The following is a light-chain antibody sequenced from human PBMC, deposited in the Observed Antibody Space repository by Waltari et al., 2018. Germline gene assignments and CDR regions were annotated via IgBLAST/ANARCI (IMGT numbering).Light chain of an antibody. CDR1: SSNIGINT. V-gene: IGLV1-44*01. J-gene: IGLJ3*02. CDR2: ANY. Sequence: QSVLTQPPLASGTPGQRVTISCSGNSSNIGINTVPWYQQLPGTAPKLLIYANYHRPSGVPDRFSASKSDTSASLAISGLQSEDEADYFCATWDDSLNGRVFGGGNKLAVL. CDR3: ATWDDSLNGRV.